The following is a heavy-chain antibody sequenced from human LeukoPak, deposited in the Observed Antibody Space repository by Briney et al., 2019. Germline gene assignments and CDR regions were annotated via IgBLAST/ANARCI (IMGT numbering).Heavy chain of an antibody. D-gene: IGHD4-11*01. CDR3: ARDYSRVRGGYFDY. V-gene: IGHV1-2*02. CDR2: INPNSGGT. CDR1: GYTFTGYY. J-gene: IGHJ4*02. Sequence: ASVKVSCKAAGYTFTGYYMHWVRQAPGQGLEWMGWINPNSGGTNYAQKFQGRVTMTRDTSTSTVYMELSSLRSEDTAVYYCARDYSRVRGGYFDYWGQGTLVTVSS.